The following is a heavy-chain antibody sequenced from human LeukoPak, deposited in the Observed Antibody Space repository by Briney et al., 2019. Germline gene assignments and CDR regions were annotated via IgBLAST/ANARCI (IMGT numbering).Heavy chain of an antibody. V-gene: IGHV4-39*07. CDR2: IYYSGST. Sequence: SETLSLTCTVSGGSISSSSYSWGWIRQPPGKGLEWIGSIYYSGSTYYNPSLKSRVTISVDTSKNQFSLKLSSVTAADTAVYYCARGGYSYGPAVDYWGQGTLVTVSS. D-gene: IGHD5-18*01. CDR1: GGSISSSSYS. CDR3: ARGGYSYGPAVDY. J-gene: IGHJ4*02.